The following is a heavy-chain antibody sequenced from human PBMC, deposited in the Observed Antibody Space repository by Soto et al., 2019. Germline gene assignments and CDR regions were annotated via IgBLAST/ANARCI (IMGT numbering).Heavy chain of an antibody. CDR2: IIPIFGTA. D-gene: IGHD6-13*01. V-gene: IGHV1-69*13. Sequence: SVKVSCKASGGTFSSYAISWVRQAPGQGLEWMGGIIPIFGTANYAQKFQGRVTITADESTSTAYMELSSLRSEDTAVYYCATKAAVSIAAAGPEYDAFDIWGQGTMVTVSS. CDR3: ATKAAVSIAAAGPEYDAFDI. J-gene: IGHJ3*02. CDR1: GGTFSSYA.